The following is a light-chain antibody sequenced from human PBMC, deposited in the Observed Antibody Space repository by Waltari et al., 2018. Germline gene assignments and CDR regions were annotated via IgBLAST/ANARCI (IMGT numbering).Light chain of an antibody. V-gene: IGKV1-12*01. CDR3: QLAQRFPF. CDR2: AAS. Sequence: QMTQSPLSVSASIGHRVASSCRASQDIASWLAWYQQHPGKAPRLLVYAASNLQSGVPSRFSGSGSGTNFTLTINSLQPEDFATYYCQLAQRFPFFGPGTKVDVK. CDR1: QDIASW. J-gene: IGKJ3*01.